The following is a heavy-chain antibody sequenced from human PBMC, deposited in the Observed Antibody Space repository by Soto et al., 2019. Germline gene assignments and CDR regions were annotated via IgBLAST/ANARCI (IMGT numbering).Heavy chain of an antibody. Sequence: QVQLVQSGAEVKKPGSSVKVSCKASGGTFSSYRINWVRQAPGQGLEWVGGIVPIYRTEDYAQKFQGRVTITADESARTSYMELRSQKSQDTAVYYCARDSGAKLSSSWGQGTLVTVSS. CDR1: GGTFSSYR. CDR3: ARDSGAKLSSS. D-gene: IGHD6-13*01. V-gene: IGHV1-69*01. CDR2: IVPIYRTE. J-gene: IGHJ4*02.